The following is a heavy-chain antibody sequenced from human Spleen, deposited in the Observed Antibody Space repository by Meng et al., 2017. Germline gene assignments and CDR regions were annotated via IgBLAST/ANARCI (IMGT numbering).Heavy chain of an antibody. CDR1: GYTLTELS. CDR2: FDPEDGEI. V-gene: IGHV1-24*01. D-gene: IGHD3-22*01. Sequence: QAQLLQSGAEVKKPGASVNVSCKVSGYTLTELSMHWVRQAPGKGLEWMGGFDPEDGEIIYAQKFQGRVTMTEDTSTDTAYMELSSLRSEDTAMYYCLTDSSGFQGWGQGTLVTVSS. CDR3: LTDSSGFQG. J-gene: IGHJ4*02.